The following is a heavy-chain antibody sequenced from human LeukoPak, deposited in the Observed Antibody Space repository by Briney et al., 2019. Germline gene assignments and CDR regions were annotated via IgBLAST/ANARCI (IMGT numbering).Heavy chain of an antibody. D-gene: IGHD6-19*01. Sequence: ASVKVSCKASGYTFTSYGISWVRQAPGQGLEWMGWISAYNGNTNYAQKLQGRATTTTDTSTSTAYMELRSLRSDDTAVYYCARDLRVSRVAVAGMGDSYWGQGTLVTVSS. CDR1: GYTFTSYG. J-gene: IGHJ4*02. CDR3: ARDLRVSRVAVAGMGDSY. CDR2: ISAYNGNT. V-gene: IGHV1-18*04.